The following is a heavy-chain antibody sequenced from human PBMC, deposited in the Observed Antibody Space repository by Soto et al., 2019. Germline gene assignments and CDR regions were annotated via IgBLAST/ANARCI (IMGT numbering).Heavy chain of an antibody. CDR2: MNPNSGNT. CDR1: GYTFTSYD. CDR3: ARGPYCSGGSCYHRRPDYYYYYYMDV. D-gene: IGHD2-15*01. J-gene: IGHJ6*03. Sequence: ASVKVSFKASGYTFTSYDINWVRQATGQGLEWMGWMNPNSGNTGYAQKFQGRVTMTRNTSISTAYMELSSLRSEDTAVYYCARGPYCSGGSCYHRRPDYYYYYYMDVWGKGNTVTVSS. V-gene: IGHV1-8*01.